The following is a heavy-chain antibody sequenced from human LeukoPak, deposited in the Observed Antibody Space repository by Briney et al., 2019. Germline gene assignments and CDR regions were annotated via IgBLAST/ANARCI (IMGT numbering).Heavy chain of an antibody. J-gene: IGHJ4*02. Sequence: GGSLRLSCAASGFSFSNYAMNWVRQAPGKGLEGVSVIYSGGSTYYADSVKGRFTISRDNSKNTLDLQMNSLRAEDTAVYYCARVTSVTKGALDYWGQGTLVTVSS. CDR1: GFSFSNYA. D-gene: IGHD4-17*01. CDR3: ARVTSVTKGALDY. CDR2: IYSGGST. V-gene: IGHV3-66*01.